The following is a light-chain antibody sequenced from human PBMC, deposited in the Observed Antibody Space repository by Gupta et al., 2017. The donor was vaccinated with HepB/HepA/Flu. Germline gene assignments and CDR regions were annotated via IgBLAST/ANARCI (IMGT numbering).Light chain of an antibody. J-gene: IGKJ4*01. V-gene: IGKV3-15*01. CDR1: QSVASN. Sequence: EIVMTQSPAILSVSPGERAILSCRSSQSVASNLDWYQQKAGQAPRLLIYGAYNRASGVPDRFSGSGSVTEFTLISSRRQSEDSAVYYWQQHNNLITFGGGTKVDIK. CDR2: GAY. CDR3: QQHNNLIT.